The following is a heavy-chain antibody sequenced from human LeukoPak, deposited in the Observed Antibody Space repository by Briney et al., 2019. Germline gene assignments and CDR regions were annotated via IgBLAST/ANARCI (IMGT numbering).Heavy chain of an antibody. D-gene: IGHD2-15*01. CDR2: ISGSGNRT. V-gene: IGHV3-23*01. CDR3: AKNLYCGGGSCYPSALGMDV. Sequence: GGSLGLSCAASGFTFSSYAMSWVRQAPGKGLEWVSSISGSGNRTYYADSVKGRFTISRDNSKNTLFLQMNSLRAEDTAVYYCAKNLYCGGGSCYPSALGMDVWGQGTTVTVSS. CDR1: GFTFSSYA. J-gene: IGHJ6*02.